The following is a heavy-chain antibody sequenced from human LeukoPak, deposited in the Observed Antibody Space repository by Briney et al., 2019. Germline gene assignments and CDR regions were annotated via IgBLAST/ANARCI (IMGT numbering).Heavy chain of an antibody. D-gene: IGHD1-1*01. J-gene: IGHJ4*01. V-gene: IGHV4-34*01. CDR2: INHSGST. Sequence: SETLSLTCAVYGGSFSGYYWSWIRQPPGKGLEWIGEINHSGSTNYNPSLKSRVTISVDTSKNQFSLKLSSVTAADTAVYYCARLRVLGRGVFDSWGHGNLVTVSS. CDR3: ARLRVLGRGVFDS. CDR1: GGSFSGYY.